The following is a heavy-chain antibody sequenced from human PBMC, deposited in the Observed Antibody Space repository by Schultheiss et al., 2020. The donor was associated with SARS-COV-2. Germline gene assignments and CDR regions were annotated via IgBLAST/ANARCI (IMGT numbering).Heavy chain of an antibody. CDR2: IYYSGST. Sequence: SETLSLTCTVSGGSISSGGYYWSWIRQHPGKGLEWIGYIYYSGSTYYNPSLKSLVTISVDTSKNQFSLKLSSVTAADTAVYYCAREGIPGARGYYFDNWAQGTLVTVSS. CDR3: AREGIPGARGYYFDN. V-gene: IGHV4-31*01. J-gene: IGHJ4*02. D-gene: IGHD2-2*01. CDR1: GGSISSGGYY.